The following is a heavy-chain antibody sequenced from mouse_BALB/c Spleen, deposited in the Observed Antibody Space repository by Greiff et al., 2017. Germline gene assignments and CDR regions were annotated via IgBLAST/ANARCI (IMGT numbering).Heavy chain of an antibody. CDR3: ASGSSYNYYAMDY. Sequence: EVMLVESGGGLVQPGGSRKLSCAASGFTFSSFGMHWVRQAPEKGLEWVAYISSGSSTIYYADTVKGRFTISRDNPKNTLFLQMTSLRSEDTAMYYCASGSSYNYYAMDYWGQGTSVTVSS. D-gene: IGHD1-1*01. CDR2: ISSGSSTI. J-gene: IGHJ4*01. CDR1: GFTFSSFG. V-gene: IGHV5-17*02.